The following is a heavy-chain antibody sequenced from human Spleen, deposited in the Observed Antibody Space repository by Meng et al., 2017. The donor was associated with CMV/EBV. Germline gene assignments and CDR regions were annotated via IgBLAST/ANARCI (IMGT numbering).Heavy chain of an antibody. V-gene: IGHV1-2*06. CDR1: GYTFTGYY. CDR3: ARTGYNWNPGRNWFDP. Sequence: QVELVQSGAEVKKPGASVKVYCKAAGYTFTGYYMHWVRQAPGQGLEWMGRINPNSGGTNYAQKFQGRVTMTRDTSISTAYMELSRLRSEDTAVYYCARTGYNWNPGRNWFDPWGQGTLVTVSS. CDR2: INPNSGGT. D-gene: IGHD1-20*01. J-gene: IGHJ5*02.